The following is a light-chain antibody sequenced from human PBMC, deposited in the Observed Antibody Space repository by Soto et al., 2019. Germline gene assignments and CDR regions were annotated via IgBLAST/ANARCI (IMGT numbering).Light chain of an antibody. V-gene: IGKV3-20*01. CDR2: GAS. CDR3: QQYGISVT. CDR1: QSVSSSY. Sequence: EIVLTQSPGTLSLSPGERATLSCRASQSVSSSYLAWYQQKPGQAPRLLIYGASSRDTGIPDRFSGSGSGTDFTLTISRLEPEDFAVYYCQQYGISVTFGGGTKVEIK. J-gene: IGKJ4*01.